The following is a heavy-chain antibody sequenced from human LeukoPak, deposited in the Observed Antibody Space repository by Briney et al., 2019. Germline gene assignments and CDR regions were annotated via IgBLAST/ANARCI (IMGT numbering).Heavy chain of an antibody. CDR2: ISGSGNAK. CDR3: ARDYVYEFDY. V-gene: IGHV3-48*01. D-gene: IGHD2/OR15-2a*01. CDR1: GFSFSSYS. J-gene: IGHJ4*02. Sequence: GGSLRLSYAASGFSFSSYSMNWVRLAPGKGLEWVSYISGSGNAKHYTDSVKGRFTISRDNAKNALYLQMNSLRAEDTAVYFCARDYVYEFDYWGQGTLVTVSS.